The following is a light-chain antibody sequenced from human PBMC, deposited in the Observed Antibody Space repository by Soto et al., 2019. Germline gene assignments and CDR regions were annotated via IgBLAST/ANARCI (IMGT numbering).Light chain of an antibody. Sequence: DIQMTQSPSSLSASVGDRVTITFQASQDISNYLNWYQQKPGKAPKLLIYDASNLETGVPSRFSGSGSGTDFTFTISSLQPEDIATYYCQQYDNLITFGQGTRLEN. CDR2: DAS. CDR3: QQYDNLIT. V-gene: IGKV1-33*01. CDR1: QDISNY. J-gene: IGKJ5*01.